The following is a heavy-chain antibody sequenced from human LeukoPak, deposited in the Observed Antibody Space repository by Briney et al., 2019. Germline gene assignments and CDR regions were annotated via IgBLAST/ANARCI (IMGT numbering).Heavy chain of an antibody. Sequence: PGGSLRLSCAASGFTFSSYAMSWVRQAPGKGLEWVSAISGSGGSTYYADSVKGRFTISRDNSKNTLYLQMYSLRAEDTAVYYCAKGSSGTAMVAYYFDYWGQGTLVTVSS. CDR2: ISGSGGST. CDR3: AKGSSGTAMVAYYFDY. J-gene: IGHJ4*02. CDR1: GFTFSSYA. D-gene: IGHD5-18*01. V-gene: IGHV3-23*01.